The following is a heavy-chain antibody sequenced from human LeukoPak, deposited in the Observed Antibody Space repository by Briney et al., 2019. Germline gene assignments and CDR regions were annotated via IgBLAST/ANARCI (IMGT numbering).Heavy chain of an antibody. J-gene: IGHJ5*02. Sequence: SETLSLTCTVSGGSFGNYYWSWIRQPPGKGLEWIGYIYDSGTTNYNPSLKSRVTISVDRSKNQFSLKLSSVTAADTAVYYCARDRGYKQRLGWFDPWGQGTLVTVSS. D-gene: IGHD1-14*01. CDR1: GGSFGNYY. CDR3: ARDRGYKQRLGWFDP. CDR2: IYDSGTT. V-gene: IGHV4-59*12.